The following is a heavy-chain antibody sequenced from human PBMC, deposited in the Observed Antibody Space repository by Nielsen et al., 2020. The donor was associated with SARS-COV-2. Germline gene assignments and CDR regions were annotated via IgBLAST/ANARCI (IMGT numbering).Heavy chain of an antibody. J-gene: IGHJ4*02. V-gene: IGHV4-38-2*02. CDR3: ARAYGDYFDY. CDR2: IYDRGST. Sequence: VRQMPGKGLEWIGSIYDRGSTKENHSLKSRVNISVDTSKNQFSLKLSSVTAADTAVYYCARAYGDYFDYWGQGTLVTVSS. D-gene: IGHD4-17*01.